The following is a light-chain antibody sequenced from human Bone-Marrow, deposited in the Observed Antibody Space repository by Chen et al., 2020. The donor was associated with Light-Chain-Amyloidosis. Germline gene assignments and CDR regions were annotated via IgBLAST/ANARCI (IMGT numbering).Light chain of an antibody. CDR1: NVGSKS. J-gene: IGLJ3*02. V-gene: IGLV3-21*02. CDR3: QVWDTSINQGV. Sequence: SYVLTQPPSVSVAPGQTARITCGGNNVGSKSVQWYQQKPGRAPVLVVYDNRDRPSGIPERFSGSNSGNTATLTISRVEAGDAADYYCQVWDTSINQGVFGGGTKLTVL. CDR2: DNR.